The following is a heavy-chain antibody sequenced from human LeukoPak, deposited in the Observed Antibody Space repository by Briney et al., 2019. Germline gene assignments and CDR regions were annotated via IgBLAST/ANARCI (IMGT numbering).Heavy chain of an antibody. J-gene: IGHJ4*02. V-gene: IGHV5-51*01. CDR1: GYTFTSYW. Sequence: GESLKISCKGSGYTFTSYWIGWVRQMPGQGLEWMGIIHPGDSDTRYSPSFQGQVTISADKSISTSYLQWSSLKASDTAMYYCATLPHTEFHYWGQGTLVTVSS. D-gene: IGHD2-8*02. CDR2: IHPGDSDT. CDR3: ATLPHTEFHY.